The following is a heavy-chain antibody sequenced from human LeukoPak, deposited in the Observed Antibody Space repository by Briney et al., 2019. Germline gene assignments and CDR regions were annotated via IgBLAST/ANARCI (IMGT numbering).Heavy chain of an antibody. D-gene: IGHD3-9*01. V-gene: IGHV4-61*01. CDR1: GGSVSSNNYQ. CDR3: ARSRRSTIFIPAEFDY. J-gene: IGHJ4*02. Sequence: SETLSLTCSVSGGSVSSNNYQWNWIRQPPGKGLEWIGDIYHSGSTNYNPSLKSRVTISVDTSKNQFSLKLSSVTAADTAVYYCARSRRSTIFIPAEFDYWGQGTLVTVSS. CDR2: IYHSGST.